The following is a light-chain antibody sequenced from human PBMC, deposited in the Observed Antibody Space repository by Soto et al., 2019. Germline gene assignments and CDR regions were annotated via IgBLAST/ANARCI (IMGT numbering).Light chain of an antibody. CDR3: SSFTSDITYV. J-gene: IGLJ1*01. Sequence: LTQPACVSGSPGQSITISCTGTSSDVGGYNSVSWYRQDPGKAPKLMIYDVTNRPSGVSNRFSGSKSGNTASLTISGLQAEDEADYYCSSFTSDITYVFGTGTKVTVL. V-gene: IGLV2-14*01. CDR1: SSDVGGYNS. CDR2: DVT.